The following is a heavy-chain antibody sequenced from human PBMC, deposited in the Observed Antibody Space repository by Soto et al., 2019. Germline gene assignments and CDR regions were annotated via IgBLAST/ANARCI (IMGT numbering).Heavy chain of an antibody. V-gene: IGHV4-34*01. J-gene: IGHJ4*02. CDR2: INHSGST. D-gene: IGHD5-18*01. CDR3: ARGDRGYSYGSRGHFDY. CDR1: GGSFSGYY. Sequence: SETLSLTCAVYGGSFSGYYWSWIRQPPGKGLEWIGEINHSGSTNYNPSLKSRVTISVDTSKNQFSLKLSSVTAADTAVYYCARGDRGYSYGSRGHFDYWGQGTLVTVSS.